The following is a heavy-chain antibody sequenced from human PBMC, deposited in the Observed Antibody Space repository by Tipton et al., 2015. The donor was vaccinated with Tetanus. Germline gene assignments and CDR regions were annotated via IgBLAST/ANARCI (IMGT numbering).Heavy chain of an antibody. Sequence: TLSLTCTVSGGSLSGYHRNWIRQSPGKGLEWIGNIYHSESANYNPSLKSRVTISVDTSKNQITLTLKSVTAADTALYYCAGDGEKIMTSDRRQRRATNYYYHYGLDVWGQGTTVTVSS. CDR3: AGDGEKIMTSDRRQRRATNYYYHYGLDV. CDR1: GGSLSGYH. CDR2: IYHSESA. V-gene: IGHV4-59*01. D-gene: IGHD3-10*01. J-gene: IGHJ6*02.